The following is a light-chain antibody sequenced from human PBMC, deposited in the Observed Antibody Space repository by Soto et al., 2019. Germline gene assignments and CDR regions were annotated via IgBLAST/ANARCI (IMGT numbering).Light chain of an antibody. CDR2: GAS. CDR3: QQYADSSPT. Sequence: IVLTQSPGTLSLSPGESATLSCRASLNVTGRFLAWFHHKPGHSPRLLLYGASRRATGIPERFSGDGSGTDFTLTISRLEPDEFAIYYCQQYADSSPTVGGGTKVEIK. CDR1: LNVTGRF. J-gene: IGKJ4*01. V-gene: IGKV3-20*01.